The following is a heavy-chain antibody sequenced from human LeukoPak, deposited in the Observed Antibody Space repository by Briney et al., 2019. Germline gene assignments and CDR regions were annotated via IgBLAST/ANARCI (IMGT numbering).Heavy chain of an antibody. Sequence: SETLSLTCTVSGGSISGYYWSWIRQTPGKGLEWIGDIYYSGSTNYNPSLKSRVTISVDKSKNQFSLKLSSVTAADTAFYYCARSEMGGNTFDYWGQGTLVTVPS. D-gene: IGHD3-16*01. CDR3: ARSEMGGNTFDY. CDR1: GGSISGYY. V-gene: IGHV4-59*01. J-gene: IGHJ4*02. CDR2: IYYSGST.